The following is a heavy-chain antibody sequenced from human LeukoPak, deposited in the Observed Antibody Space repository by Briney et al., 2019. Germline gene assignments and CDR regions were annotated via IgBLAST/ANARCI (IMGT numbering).Heavy chain of an antibody. V-gene: IGHV3-9*01. D-gene: IGHD5-18*01. J-gene: IGHJ4*02. CDR1: GFTFDDYA. CDR3: AKELFRSRGYSYGPGYFDY. CDR2: ISWNSGSI. Sequence: GGSLRLSCAASGFTFDDYAMHWVRQAPGKGLEWVSGISWNSGSIGYADSVKGRFTISRDNAKNSLYPQMNSLRAEDTALYYCAKELFRSRGYSYGPGYFDYWGQGTLVTVSS.